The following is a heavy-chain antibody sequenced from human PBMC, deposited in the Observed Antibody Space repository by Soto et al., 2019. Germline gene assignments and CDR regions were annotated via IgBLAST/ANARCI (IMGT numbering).Heavy chain of an antibody. CDR2: INYRGTT. J-gene: IGHJ4*02. D-gene: IGHD2-2*01. CDR3: ARRTDAVAFDY. V-gene: IGHV4-39*01. Sequence: SETLSLSCSGSGGSISRGNYFWVWIRQPPGEALDWLGSINYRGTTNYKLSLKGRVSISVDTSKIQFSLRLNSVTAADTAFYYCARRTDAVAFDYWGQVTLVAVSS. CDR1: GGSISRGNYF.